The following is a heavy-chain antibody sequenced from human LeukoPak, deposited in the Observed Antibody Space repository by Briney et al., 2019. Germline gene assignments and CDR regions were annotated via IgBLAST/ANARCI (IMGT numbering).Heavy chain of an antibody. V-gene: IGHV3-21*01. CDR3: ARGADGVSSNSRGWFDP. CDR2: ISTSSSYI. Sequence: GGSLRLSCAASGFIFDDYGMSWVRQAPGKGLEWVSSISTSSSYIYYADSVRGRFTISRDNAKNSLYLQMNSLRAEDTAVYSCARGADGVSSNSRGWFDPWGQGTLVTVSS. CDR1: GFIFDDYG. J-gene: IGHJ5*02. D-gene: IGHD2-15*01.